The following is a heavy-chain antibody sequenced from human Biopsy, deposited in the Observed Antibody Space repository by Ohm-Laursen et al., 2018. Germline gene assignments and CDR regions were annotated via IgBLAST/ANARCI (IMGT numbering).Heavy chain of an antibody. CDR3: ARHPTGFWFDP. CDR2: IYNTETT. V-gene: IGHV4-39*01. Sequence: GTLSLTCTVSGGSISSSTTYYWAWLRQPPGKGLEWIGSIYNTETTFYNPSLKSRVTISVDTSTNQFSLKVSSVTAADTALYFCARHPTGFWFDPWGHGTLVTVSS. CDR1: GGSISSSTTYY. J-gene: IGHJ5*02.